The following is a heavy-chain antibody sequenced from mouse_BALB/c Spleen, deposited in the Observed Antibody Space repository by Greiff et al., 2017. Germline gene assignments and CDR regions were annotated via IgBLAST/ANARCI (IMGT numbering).Heavy chain of an antibody. V-gene: IGHV1-7*01. CDR2: INPSTGYT. CDR3: ASKKYGNHMMDY. J-gene: IGHJ4*01. CDR1: GYTFTSYW. Sequence: VQLQQSGAELAKPGASVKMSCKASGYTFTSYWMHWVKQRPGQGLEWIGYINPSTGYTEYNQKFKDKATLTADKSSSTAYMQLSSLTSEDSAVYYCASKKYGNHMMDYWGQGTSVTVSS. D-gene: IGHD2-10*02.